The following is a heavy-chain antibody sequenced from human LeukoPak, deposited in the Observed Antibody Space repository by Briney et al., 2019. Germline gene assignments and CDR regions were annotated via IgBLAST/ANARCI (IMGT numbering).Heavy chain of an antibody. CDR1: GVSISSVGYY. CDR2: IYYSGST. Sequence: SQTLSLTCTVSGVSISSVGYYWSWIRQHPGKGLEWIGYIYYSGSTYYNPSLKSRVTISVDTSKNQFSLKLSSVTAADTAVYYCARDSRDDFPNRGFDYWGQGKLVTVSS. J-gene: IGHJ4*02. CDR3: ARDSRDDFPNRGFDY. D-gene: IGHD1-1*01. V-gene: IGHV4-31*03.